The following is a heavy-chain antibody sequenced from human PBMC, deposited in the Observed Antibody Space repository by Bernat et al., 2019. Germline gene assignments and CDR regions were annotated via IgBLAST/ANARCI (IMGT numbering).Heavy chain of an antibody. CDR2: ISGSGGST. V-gene: IGHV3-23*01. Sequence: EVQLLDSGGGLVQPGGSLRLSCAASGFTFSSYAMSWVRQAPGKGLEWVSAISGSGGSTYYADSVKGRLTISRDNSKNTLYLQMSSLRAEDTAIYYCAKSSALLVPVWFDPWGQGTLVTVSS. CDR3: AKSSALLVPVWFDP. D-gene: IGHD2-21*02. J-gene: IGHJ5*02. CDR1: GFTFSSYA.